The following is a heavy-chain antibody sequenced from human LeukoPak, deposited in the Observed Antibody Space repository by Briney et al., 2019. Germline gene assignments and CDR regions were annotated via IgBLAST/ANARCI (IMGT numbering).Heavy chain of an antibody. CDR3: AREKSGGVYFDY. D-gene: IGHD4-23*01. CDR1: GYTFTSYD. CDR2: INPNSGGT. Sequence: ASVKVSCKASGYTFTSYDINWVRQATGQGLEWMGWINPNSGGTNYAQKFQGRVTMTRDTSTSTAYMELSRLRSDDTAVYYCAREKSGGVYFDYWGQGTLVTVSS. J-gene: IGHJ4*02. V-gene: IGHV1-2*02.